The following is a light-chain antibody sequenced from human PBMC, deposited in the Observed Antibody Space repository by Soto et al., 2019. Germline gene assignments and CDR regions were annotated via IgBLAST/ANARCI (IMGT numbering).Light chain of an antibody. CDR2: GAS. V-gene: IGKV3-20*01. CDR3: QQYGSSPYT. CDR1: QSVSSSY. Sequence: EIVLTQSPGTLSLSPGERATLSCRASQSVSSSYLAWYQQKPGQAPRLLIYGASSRGPGIPERFSGSGSGTHFTLTISRLEPEDFAVYYCQQYGSSPYTFGQVTKLEIK. J-gene: IGKJ2*01.